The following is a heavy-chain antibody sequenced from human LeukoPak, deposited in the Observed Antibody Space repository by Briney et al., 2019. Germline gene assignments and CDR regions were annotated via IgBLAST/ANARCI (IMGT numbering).Heavy chain of an antibody. CDR2: IYHSGST. Sequence: SETLSLTCAVSGGSISSGGYSWSWIRQPPGKSLEWIGYIYHSGSTYYNPSLKSRVTISVDRSKNQFSLKLSSVTAADTAVYYCARVKWRCSSTSCPTFDYWGQGTLVTVSS. CDR3: ARVKWRCSSTSCPTFDY. J-gene: IGHJ4*02. D-gene: IGHD2-2*01. V-gene: IGHV4-30-2*01. CDR1: GGSISSGGYS.